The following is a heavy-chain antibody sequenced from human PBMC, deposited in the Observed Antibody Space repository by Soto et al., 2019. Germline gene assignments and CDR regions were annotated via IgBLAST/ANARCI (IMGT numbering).Heavy chain of an antibody. Sequence: ASVKVYWKSCGYTFTGYYMHWVRQANGQVLEWMGWMNPGSGDTGYAQKFQGRVTMTRDISIATAYMELNSLTSEDTAIYYCARMESFGSLNWFDPWGQGTLVTVSS. V-gene: IGHV1-8*02. CDR1: GYTFTGYY. CDR2: MNPGSGDT. D-gene: IGHD5-18*01. CDR3: ARMESFGSLNWFDP. J-gene: IGHJ5*02.